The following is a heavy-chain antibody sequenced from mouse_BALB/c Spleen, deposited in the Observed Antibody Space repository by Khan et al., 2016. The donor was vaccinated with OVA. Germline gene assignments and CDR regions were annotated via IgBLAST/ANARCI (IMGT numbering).Heavy chain of an antibody. CDR2: IWSGGST. Sequence: VQLKESGPGLVAPSQSLSITCTVSGFSLSRYSVHWVRQPPGKGLEWLGMIWSGGSTDYNSALTSRLSISKDNSKSQVFLKMNSLQTGDTAMYYCARKNYGNYVSLDYWGQGTSVTVSS. D-gene: IGHD2-1*01. CDR3: ARKNYGNYVSLDY. J-gene: IGHJ4*01. V-gene: IGHV2-6-4*01. CDR1: GFSLSRYS.